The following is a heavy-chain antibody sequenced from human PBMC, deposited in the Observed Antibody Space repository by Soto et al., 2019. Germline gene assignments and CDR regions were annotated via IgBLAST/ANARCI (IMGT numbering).Heavy chain of an antibody. D-gene: IGHD1-26*01. V-gene: IGHV4-59*01. J-gene: IGHJ4*02. CDR2: VYFSGNT. Sequence: QVQLLESGPGLVKPSGTLSLTCNVSGDSISSYYWNWIRQPPGQGREWIGYVYFSGNTKYNTSLESRVKISVDTSTNQFSLKLTSVTAADTAVYYCARDAGIVGAYYFDYWGRGILVTVSS. CDR1: GDSISSYY. CDR3: ARDAGIVGAYYFDY.